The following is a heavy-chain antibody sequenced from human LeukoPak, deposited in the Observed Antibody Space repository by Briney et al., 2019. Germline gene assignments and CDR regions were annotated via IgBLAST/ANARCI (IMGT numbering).Heavy chain of an antibody. D-gene: IGHD6-13*01. CDR2: ISSSSSTI. J-gene: IGHJ4*02. Sequence: PGGSLRLSCAASGFTFSSYSMNWVRQAPGKGLEWVSYISSSSSTIYYADSVKGRFTISRDNSKNTLYLQMNSLRAEDTAVYYCASDYYSSSWYGGDYWGQGTLVTVSS. CDR3: ASDYYSSSWYGGDY. CDR1: GFTFSSYS. V-gene: IGHV3-48*01.